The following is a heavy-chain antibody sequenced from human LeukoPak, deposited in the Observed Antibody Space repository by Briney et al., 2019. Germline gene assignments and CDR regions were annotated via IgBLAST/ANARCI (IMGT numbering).Heavy chain of an antibody. Sequence: GGSLRLSCAASGFTFSSYEMNWVRQAPGKGLEWVSYISSSGSTIYYADPVKGRFTISRDNAKNSLYLQMNSLRAEDTAVYYCARDVPDERWLQFEFDYWGQGTLVTVSS. CDR2: ISSSGSTI. D-gene: IGHD5-24*01. CDR3: ARDVPDERWLQFEFDY. V-gene: IGHV3-48*03. J-gene: IGHJ4*02. CDR1: GFTFSSYE.